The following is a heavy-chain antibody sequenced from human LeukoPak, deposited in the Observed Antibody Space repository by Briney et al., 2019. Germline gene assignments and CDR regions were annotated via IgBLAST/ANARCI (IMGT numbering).Heavy chain of an antibody. D-gene: IGHD2-21*01. V-gene: IGHV3-23*01. CDR3: AREAYCGGDPCGGSIDY. CDR1: GFTFSSYA. CDR2: ISGSGGST. J-gene: IGHJ4*02. Sequence: GGSLRLSCAASGFTFSSYAMSWVRQAPGKGLEWVSAISGSGGSTYYADSVKGRFTISRDNSKNTLYLQMNSLRAEDTAVYYCAREAYCGGDPCGGSIDYWGQGTLVTVSS.